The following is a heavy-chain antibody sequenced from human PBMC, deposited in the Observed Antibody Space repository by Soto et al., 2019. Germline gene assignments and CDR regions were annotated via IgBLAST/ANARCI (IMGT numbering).Heavy chain of an antibody. D-gene: IGHD3-22*01. V-gene: IGHV1-8*01. CDR1: GYTXSSYD. CDR3: AVRYYYDSSGYYEAPDYFDY. CDR2: TNPNSCNT. Sequence: SXKVSCKASGYTXSSYDINLVRQATGQGLEWMGWTNPNSCNTGYAKKFQGRVTMTRNTSISTAYMELRSLRSEDTAVYYCAVRYYYDSSGYYEAPDYFDYWGQGTLGTVSS. J-gene: IGHJ4*02.